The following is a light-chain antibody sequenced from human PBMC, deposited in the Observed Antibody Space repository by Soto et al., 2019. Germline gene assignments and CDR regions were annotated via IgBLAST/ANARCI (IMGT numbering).Light chain of an antibody. Sequence: DIVMTQSPDSLAVSLGERATINCKSSQSVLYSSNNRNYLAWYQEKPGQPPKLLIYWASTRESGVPDRFSGSGSGTDFTLTISSLQAEDAAVYHCQQYYSTPLTFGGGTKVEIK. CDR1: QSVLYSSNNRNY. CDR3: QQYYSTPLT. CDR2: WAS. J-gene: IGKJ4*01. V-gene: IGKV4-1*01.